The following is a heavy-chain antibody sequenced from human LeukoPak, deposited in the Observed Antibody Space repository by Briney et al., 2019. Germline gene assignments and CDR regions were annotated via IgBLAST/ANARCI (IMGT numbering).Heavy chain of an antibody. D-gene: IGHD3-10*01. CDR1: GFTFTTYW. V-gene: IGHV3-7*01. CDR3: AKVAKYYYGSETYYFFEH. CDR2: IKQDGTER. J-gene: IGHJ4*02. Sequence: SGESLRLSCAASGFTFTTYWMSWVRQAPGKGLEWVANIKQDGTERYYVDSVKGRFTISRDNVKNSLYLQMNSLRVEDTAVYYCAKVAKYYYGSETYYFFEHWGQGTPVTASS.